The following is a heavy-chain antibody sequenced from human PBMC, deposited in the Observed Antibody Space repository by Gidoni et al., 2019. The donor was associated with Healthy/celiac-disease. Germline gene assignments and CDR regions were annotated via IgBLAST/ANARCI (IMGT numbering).Heavy chain of an antibody. CDR1: GFTFSSYA. CDR2: ISHDGSNK. CDR3: ARHVVVPAAIRDYYYYYGMDV. V-gene: IGHV3-30-3*01. J-gene: IGHJ6*02. D-gene: IGHD2-2*01. Sequence: GFTFSSYAMHWVRQAPGKGLEWVAVISHDGSNKYYADSVKGRFTISRDNSKNTLYLQMNSLRAEDTAVYYCARHVVVPAAIRDYYYYYGMDVWGQGTTVTVSS.